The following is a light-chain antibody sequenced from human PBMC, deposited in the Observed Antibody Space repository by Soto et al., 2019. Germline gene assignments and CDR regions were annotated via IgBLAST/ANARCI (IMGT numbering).Light chain of an antibody. Sequence: EIVMTQSPATLSVSPGERATLSCRASQSIRSNLAWYRQKPGQAPRLLIYGAFNRETGIPARFRCSGAGPDCTRTISSLQPEDVETDDCPQHGQWTITFGQGTRLEIK. CDR1: QSIRSN. V-gene: IGKV3-15*01. J-gene: IGKJ5*01. CDR2: GAF. CDR3: PQHGQWTIT.